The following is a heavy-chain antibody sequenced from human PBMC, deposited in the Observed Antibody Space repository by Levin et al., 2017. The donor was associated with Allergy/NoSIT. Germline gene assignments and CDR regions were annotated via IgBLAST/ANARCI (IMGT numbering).Heavy chain of an antibody. CDR1: GGTFSSYA. J-gene: IGHJ5*02. Sequence: KISCKASGGTFSSYAISWVRQAPGQGLEWMGGIIPIFGTANYAQKFQGRVTITADESTSTAYMELSSLRSEDTAVYYCSREAFADHYTNWFDPWGQGTLVTVSS. CDR2: IIPIFGTA. D-gene: IGHD4-11*01. CDR3: SREAFADHYTNWFDP. V-gene: IGHV1-69*01.